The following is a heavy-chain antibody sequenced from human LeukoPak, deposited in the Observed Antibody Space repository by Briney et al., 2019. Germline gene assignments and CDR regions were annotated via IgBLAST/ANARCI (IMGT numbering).Heavy chain of an antibody. D-gene: IGHD3-10*01. Sequence: GGSLRLSCAASGFTFSSYSMNWVHQAPGKGLEWVSSISSSSSYIYYADSVKGRFTISRDNAKNSLYPQMNSLRAEDTAVYYCARDDRESAIDYWGQGTLVTVSS. CDR3: ARDDRESAIDY. CDR1: GFTFSSYS. V-gene: IGHV3-21*01. J-gene: IGHJ4*02. CDR2: ISSSSSYI.